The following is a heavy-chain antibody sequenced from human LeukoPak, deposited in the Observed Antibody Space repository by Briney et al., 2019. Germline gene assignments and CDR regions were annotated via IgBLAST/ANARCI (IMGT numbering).Heavy chain of an antibody. V-gene: IGHV1-2*06. CDR1: GYTFTGYY. CDR2: INPNSGGT. Sequence: GASVKVSCKASGYTFTGYYMHWVRQAPGQGLEWMGRINPNSGGTNYAQKFQGRVTMTGDTSISTAYMELSRLRSDDTAVYYCARVKNDYSIRSLDYWGQGTLVTVSS. J-gene: IGHJ4*02. D-gene: IGHD4-11*01. CDR3: ARVKNDYSIRSLDY.